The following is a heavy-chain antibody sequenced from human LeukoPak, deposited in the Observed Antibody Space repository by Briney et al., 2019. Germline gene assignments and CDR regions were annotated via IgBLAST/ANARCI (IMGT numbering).Heavy chain of an antibody. D-gene: IGHD2-8*01. V-gene: IGHV3-30*02. Sequence: GGSLRLSCAASGFTFSNYGMHWIRQAPGKGLEWVAFIWYDGSNRYYADSVKGRFTISRDNSENTLFLQMSSLRTEDTAVYYCAKDPLGFCTRATCRYLDSWGQGTLVTVSS. CDR3: AKDPLGFCTRATCRYLDS. CDR1: GFTFSNYG. CDR2: IWYDGSNR. J-gene: IGHJ4*02.